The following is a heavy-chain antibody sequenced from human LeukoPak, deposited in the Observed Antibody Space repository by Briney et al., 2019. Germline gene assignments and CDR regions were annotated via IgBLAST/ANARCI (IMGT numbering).Heavy chain of an antibody. J-gene: IGHJ6*03. CDR3: ARDNYSGSGSSNPDYYYYYMDV. D-gene: IGHD3-10*01. CDR1: GFTFSNYA. V-gene: IGHV3-23*01. CDR2: ISVSGGST. Sequence: GGSLRLSCAASGFTFSNYAMSWVRQAPGEGLEWVSSISVSGGSTFYADSVKGRFTISRDNSKNTLFLQMNSLRAEDTAVYYCARDNYSGSGSSNPDYYYYYMDVWGKGTTVTISS.